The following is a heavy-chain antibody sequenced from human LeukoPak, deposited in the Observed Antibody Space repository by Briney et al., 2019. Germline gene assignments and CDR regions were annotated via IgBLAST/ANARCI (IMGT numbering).Heavy chain of an antibody. CDR2: ISSSSTYI. Sequence: GGSLRLSCAASGFXFSSYSIIWVRQAPGKGLEWVSSISSSSTYIEYADSVKGRFTISRDNAENSLNLQMNSLRAEDTAVYYCARDRGVTTSGYFDYWGQGTLVTVSS. J-gene: IGHJ4*02. D-gene: IGHD4-17*01. CDR1: GFXFSSYS. CDR3: ARDRGVTTSGYFDY. V-gene: IGHV3-21*01.